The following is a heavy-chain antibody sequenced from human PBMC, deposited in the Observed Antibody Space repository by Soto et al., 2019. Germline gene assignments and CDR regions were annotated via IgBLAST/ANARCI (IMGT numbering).Heavy chain of an antibody. Sequence: ASVKVSCKASGGTFSSYTISWVRQAPGQGLEWMGRIIPMLGIANFAQKFQGRVTITADKSTSTAYMELSSLRSEDTAVYYCAREDPTVTTFDYWGQGTLVTVSS. J-gene: IGHJ4*02. CDR3: AREDPTVTTFDY. CDR1: GGTFSSYT. CDR2: IIPMLGIA. D-gene: IGHD4-17*01. V-gene: IGHV1-69*04.